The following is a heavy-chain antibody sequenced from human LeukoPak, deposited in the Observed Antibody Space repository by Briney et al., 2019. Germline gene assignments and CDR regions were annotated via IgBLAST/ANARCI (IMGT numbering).Heavy chain of an antibody. Sequence: SETLSLTCTVSGXSISRSGYYWGWIRQPPGKGLEWIGISNYGGDSYYNPSLESRVTISVDTSKNQFSLKLSSVTAAETAIYYCARFQVVRHSSLLDYWGQGALVTVSS. J-gene: IGHJ4*02. CDR1: GXSISRSGYY. CDR2: SNYGGDS. CDR3: ARFQVVRHSSLLDY. D-gene: IGHD4-11*01. V-gene: IGHV4-39*01.